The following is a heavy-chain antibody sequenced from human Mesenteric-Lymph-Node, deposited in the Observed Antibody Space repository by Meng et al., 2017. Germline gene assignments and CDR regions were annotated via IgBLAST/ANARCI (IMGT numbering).Heavy chain of an antibody. V-gene: IGHV3-74*01. CDR2: INQDGSDT. J-gene: IGHJ4*02. CDR1: GFMFSGYW. CDR3: AKDFDREN. Sequence: GGSLRLSCVGSGFMFSGYWVHWVRQNPGKGPVWVARINQDGSDTRYADFAKGRFTVSRDNANDMVYLQMDRLRTEDTAIYYCAKDFDRENWGQGTVVTVSS.